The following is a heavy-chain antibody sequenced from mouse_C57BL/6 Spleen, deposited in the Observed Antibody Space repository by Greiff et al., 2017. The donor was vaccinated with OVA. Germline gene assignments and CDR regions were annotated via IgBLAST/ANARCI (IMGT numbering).Heavy chain of an antibody. CDR3: ARSRDSYAMDD. Sequence: QVQLQQSGPELVKPGASVKISCKASGYAFSSSWMNWVKQRPGKGLEWIGRIYPGDGDTNYNGKFKGKATLTADKSSSTAYMQLSSLTSEDAAVYFCARSRDSYAMDDWGQGTSVTVSS. V-gene: IGHV1-82*01. CDR1: GYAFSSSW. J-gene: IGHJ4*01. CDR2: IYPGDGDT.